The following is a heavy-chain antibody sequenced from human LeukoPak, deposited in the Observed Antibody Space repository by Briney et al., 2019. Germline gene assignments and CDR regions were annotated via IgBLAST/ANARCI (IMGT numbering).Heavy chain of an antibody. CDR2: FSYDGSNK. Sequence: GGSLRLSCAASGFTFSGYGMHWVRQAPGKGLEWVAVFSYDGSNKYYADSVKGRFTTSRDDSKNTLYLQMNSLRLDDTAVYYCAKAWGHDYGDRFFFAYWGQGTLVTVS. D-gene: IGHD4-17*01. CDR3: AKAWGHDYGDRFFFAY. J-gene: IGHJ4*02. CDR1: GFTFSGYG. V-gene: IGHV3-30*18.